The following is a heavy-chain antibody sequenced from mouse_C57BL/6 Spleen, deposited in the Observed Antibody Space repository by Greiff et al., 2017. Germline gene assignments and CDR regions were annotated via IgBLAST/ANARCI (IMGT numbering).Heavy chain of an antibody. Sequence: QVQLQQPGAELVKPGASVKLSCKASGYTFTSYWMHWVKQRPGQGLEWIGMFHPNSGSTNYNEKFKSKATLTVDKSSSTAYMQLSSVTAEDSAVYFCARSYYGSSYWYFDVWGTGTTVTVSS. V-gene: IGHV1-64*01. CDR3: ARSYYGSSYWYFDV. CDR1: GYTFTSYW. J-gene: IGHJ1*03. CDR2: FHPNSGST. D-gene: IGHD1-1*01.